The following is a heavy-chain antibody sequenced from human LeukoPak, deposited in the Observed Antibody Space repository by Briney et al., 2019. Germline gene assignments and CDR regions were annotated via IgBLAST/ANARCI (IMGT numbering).Heavy chain of an antibody. CDR2: IYYSGST. Sequence: PSETLSLTCTVSGGSISSSSYYWGWIRQPPGKGLEWLGSIYYSGSTYYNPSLKSRVTISVDTSKNQFSLKLSSVTAADTAVYYCARDHVGARAWGYFDYWGQGTLVTVSS. J-gene: IGHJ4*02. CDR3: ARDHVGARAWGYFDY. D-gene: IGHD1-26*01. CDR1: GGSISSSSYY. V-gene: IGHV4-39*07.